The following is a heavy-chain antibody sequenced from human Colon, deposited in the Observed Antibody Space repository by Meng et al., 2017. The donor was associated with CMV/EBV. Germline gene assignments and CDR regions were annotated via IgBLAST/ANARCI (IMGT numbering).Heavy chain of an antibody. CDR1: GFIFTSYT. CDR2: IKQDGSET. Sequence: GESLKISCAASGFIFTSYTMNWVRQAPGKGLEWVANIKQDGSETYYVDSVKGRFTISRDNAKNSLYLQMNSLSAEDTAVYYCARGASASYRTPPGYWGQGTLVTVSS. CDR3: ARGASASYRTPPGY. D-gene: IGHD1-26*01. J-gene: IGHJ4*02. V-gene: IGHV3-7*01.